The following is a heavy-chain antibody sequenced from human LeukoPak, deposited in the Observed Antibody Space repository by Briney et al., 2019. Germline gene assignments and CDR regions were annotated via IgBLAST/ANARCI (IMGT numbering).Heavy chain of an antibody. Sequence: GGSLRLSCAASGFTFSSYGMSWVRQAPGKGLEWVSAISGSGGSTYYADFVKGRFTISRDNSKNTLYLQMNSLRAEDTAVYYCARGYYDSSGYYPTSFDYWGQGTLVTVSS. D-gene: IGHD3-22*01. CDR3: ARGYYDSSGYYPTSFDY. CDR1: GFTFSSYG. CDR2: ISGSGGST. V-gene: IGHV3-23*01. J-gene: IGHJ4*02.